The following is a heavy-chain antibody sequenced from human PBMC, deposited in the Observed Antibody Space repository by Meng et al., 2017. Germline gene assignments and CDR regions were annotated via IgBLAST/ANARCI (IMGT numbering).Heavy chain of an antibody. CDR1: GYTFTGYY. Sequence: QVQLVQAGAGVKKPGASVKVSCKASGYTFTGYYMHWVRQAPGQGLEWMGRINPNSGGTNYAQKFQGRVTMTRDTSISTAYMELSRLRSDDTAVYYCARALIVVANWFDPWGRGTLVTVSS. V-gene: IGHV1-2*06. J-gene: IGHJ5*02. D-gene: IGHD3-22*01. CDR2: INPNSGGT. CDR3: ARALIVVANWFDP.